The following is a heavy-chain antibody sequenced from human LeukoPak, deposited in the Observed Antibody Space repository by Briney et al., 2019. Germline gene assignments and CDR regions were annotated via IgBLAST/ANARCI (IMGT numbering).Heavy chain of an antibody. V-gene: IGHV1-2*02. Sequence: GASVKVSCKASGYTFTGYYMHWVRQAPGQGLEWMGWINPNSGGTNYAQKFQGRVTMTRDTSTSTVYMELSSLRSEDTAVYYCASSYYDILTGYWWYYMDVWGKGTTVTISS. J-gene: IGHJ6*03. CDR2: INPNSGGT. D-gene: IGHD3-9*01. CDR1: GYTFTGYY. CDR3: ASSYYDILTGYWWYYMDV.